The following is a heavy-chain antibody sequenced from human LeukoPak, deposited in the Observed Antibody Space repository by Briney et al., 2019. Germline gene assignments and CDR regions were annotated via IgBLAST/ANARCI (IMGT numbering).Heavy chain of an antibody. CDR2: IRYDGSNK. D-gene: IGHD6-13*01. J-gene: IGHJ5*02. Sequence: GGSLRHSCAASGFTFSSYGMHWVRQAPGKGLEWVAFIRYDGSNKYYADSVKGRFTISRDNSKNTLYLQMNSLRAEDTAVYHCAKDRTPGIAAARNWFDPWGQGTLVTVSS. CDR3: AKDRTPGIAAARNWFDP. CDR1: GFTFSSYG. V-gene: IGHV3-30*02.